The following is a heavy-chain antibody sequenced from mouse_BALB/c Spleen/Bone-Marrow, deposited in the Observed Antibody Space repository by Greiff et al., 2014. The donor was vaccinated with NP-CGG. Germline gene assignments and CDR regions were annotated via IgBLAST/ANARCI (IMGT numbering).Heavy chain of an antibody. J-gene: IGHJ4*01. CDR1: GYTFTSYW. CDR3: VRSTGAMDY. CDR2: INPSTGYT. Sequence: VQVVESGAELAKPGASVKMSCKASGYTFTSYWMHWVKRRPGQGLEWIGYINPSTGYTEYSQKFKDKATLTADKSSSTAYMQLSSLTSEDSAVYYCVRSTGAMDYWGQGTSVTVSS. D-gene: IGHD3-2*01. V-gene: IGHV1-7*01.